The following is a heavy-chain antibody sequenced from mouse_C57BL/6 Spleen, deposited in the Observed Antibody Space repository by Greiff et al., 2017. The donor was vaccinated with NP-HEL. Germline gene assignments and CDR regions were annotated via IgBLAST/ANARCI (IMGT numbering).Heavy chain of an antibody. D-gene: IGHD2-5*01. CDR2: ISDGGSYT. J-gene: IGHJ2*01. Sequence: EVKVVESGGGLVKPGGSLKLSCAASGFTFSSYAMSWVRQTPEKRLEWVATISDGGSYTYYPDNVKGRFTISRDNAKNNLYLQMSHLKSEDTAMYYCAREKTYYSNYGYFDYWGQGTTLTVSS. V-gene: IGHV5-4*01. CDR3: AREKTYYSNYGYFDY. CDR1: GFTFSSYA.